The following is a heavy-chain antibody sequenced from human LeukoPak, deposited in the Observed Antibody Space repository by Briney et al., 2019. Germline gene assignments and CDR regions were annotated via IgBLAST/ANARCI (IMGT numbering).Heavy chain of an antibody. CDR3: ARAVYYYDSSAHDSYYYYYYMDV. J-gene: IGHJ6*03. CDR1: GGSISSYY. Sequence: SETLSLTCTVSGGSISSYYWSWIRQPPGKGLEWIGYIYYSGSTNYNHSLKSRVTISVDTSKNQFSLKLSSVTAADTAVYYCARAVYYYDSSAHDSYYYYYYMDVWGKGTTVTVSS. D-gene: IGHD3-22*01. V-gene: IGHV4-59*01. CDR2: IYYSGST.